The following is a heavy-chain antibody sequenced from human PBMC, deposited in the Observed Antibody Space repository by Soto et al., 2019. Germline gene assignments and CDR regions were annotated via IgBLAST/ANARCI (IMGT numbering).Heavy chain of an antibody. V-gene: IGHV3-23*01. CDR1: GFTFNNYA. CDR2: ISGSGGST. CDR3: AKVGGSYQENYFDY. Sequence: EVQLLESGGGLVQPGGSLRLSCAASGFTFNNYAMSWVRQAPGKGLEWVSAISGSGGSTYYADSVKGRFTISRDNSKNTLYLQMNSLRAEDTAVYHCAKVGGSYQENYFDYWGQGTLVTVSS. J-gene: IGHJ4*02. D-gene: IGHD1-26*01.